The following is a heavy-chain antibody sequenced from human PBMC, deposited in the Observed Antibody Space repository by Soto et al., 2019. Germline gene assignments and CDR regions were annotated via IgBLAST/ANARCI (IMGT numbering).Heavy chain of an antibody. D-gene: IGHD6-25*01. CDR1: GYTFTDNN. Sequence: QVQLVQSGAEVKKPGASVKVSCKASGYTFTDNNIHWVRQAPGPGLEWMGWINPGSGDTNYAQKFQGRVTMTRDTSISTAYMELSSLTSDDTAVYYCARGVGSSWFDPWGQGTLVTVSS. V-gene: IGHV1-2*02. CDR2: INPGSGDT. J-gene: IGHJ5*02. CDR3: ARGVGSSWFDP.